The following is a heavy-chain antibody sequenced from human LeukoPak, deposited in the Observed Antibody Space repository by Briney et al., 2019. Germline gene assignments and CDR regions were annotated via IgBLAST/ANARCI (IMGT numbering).Heavy chain of an antibody. J-gene: IGHJ4*02. CDR2: ISAYNGNT. CDR3: ARSQGVLWFGELEY. CDR1: GGTFSSYA. V-gene: IGHV1-18*01. Sequence: ASVKVSCKASGGTFSSYAISWVRQAPGQGLEWMGWISAYNGNTNYAQKLQGRVTMTTDTSTSTAYMELRSLRSDDTAVYYCARSQGVLWFGELEYWGQGTLVTVSS. D-gene: IGHD3-10*01.